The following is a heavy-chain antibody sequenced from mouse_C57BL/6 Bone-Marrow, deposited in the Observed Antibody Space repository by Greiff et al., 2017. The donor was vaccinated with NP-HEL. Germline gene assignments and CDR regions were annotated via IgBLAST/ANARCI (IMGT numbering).Heavy chain of an antibody. Sequence: QVHVKQSGPELVKPGASVKISCKASGYSFTSYYIHWVKQRPGQGLEWIGWIYPGCGNTKYNEKFKGKATLTADTSSSTAYMQLSSLTSEDSAVYYCARGAQAALAYWGQGTLVTVSA. D-gene: IGHD3-2*02. CDR3: ARGAQAALAY. CDR1: GYSFTSYY. CDR2: IYPGCGNT. V-gene: IGHV1-66*01. J-gene: IGHJ3*01.